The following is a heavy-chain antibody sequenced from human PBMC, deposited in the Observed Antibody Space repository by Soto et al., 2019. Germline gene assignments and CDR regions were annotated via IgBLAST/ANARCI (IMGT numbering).Heavy chain of an antibody. CDR1: GYSFTSYW. J-gene: IGHJ5*02. Sequence: GESLKISCKGSGYSFTSYWIGWVRQMPGKGLEWMGIIYPGDSDTRYSPSFQGQVTISADKSISTAYLQWSSLKASDTAMYYCARLTGVLRYFDWLLEDGVGWFDPWGQGTLVTVSS. CDR2: IYPGDSDT. D-gene: IGHD3-9*01. V-gene: IGHV5-51*01. CDR3: ARLTGVLRYFDWLLEDGVGWFDP.